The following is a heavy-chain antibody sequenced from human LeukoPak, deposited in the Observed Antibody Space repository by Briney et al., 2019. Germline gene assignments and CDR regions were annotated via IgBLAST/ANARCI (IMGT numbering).Heavy chain of an antibody. CDR2: INPNSGGT. J-gene: IGHJ4*02. CDR3: ARSPTVTTPFSAGY. CDR1: GYTFTKYY. D-gene: IGHD4-17*01. V-gene: IGHV1-2*02. Sequence: ASVKVSCKASGYTFTKYYIHWVRQAPGQGLEWMGWINPNSGGTNYAQKFQGRVTMTRDTSISTAYMELSRLRSDDTAVYYCARSPTVTTPFSAGYWGQGTLVTVSS.